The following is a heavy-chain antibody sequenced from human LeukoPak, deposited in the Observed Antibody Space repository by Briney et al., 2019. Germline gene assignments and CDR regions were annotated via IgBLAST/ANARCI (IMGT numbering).Heavy chain of an antibody. J-gene: IGHJ4*02. V-gene: IGHV4-59*01. CDR2: IYYSGST. CDR1: GGSINSYY. D-gene: IGHD4-23*01. CDR3: ARATTMVAPIDY. Sequence: SETLSLTCTVSGGSINSYYWSWIRQPPGKRLEWIGYIYYSGSTNYNPSLESRVTMSVDTPKNHFSLKLNSVTAADTAVYYCARATTMVAPIDYWGQGTLVTVSS.